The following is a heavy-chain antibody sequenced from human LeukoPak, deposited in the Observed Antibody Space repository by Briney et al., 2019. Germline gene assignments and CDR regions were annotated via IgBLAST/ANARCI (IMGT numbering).Heavy chain of an antibody. CDR3: ARSGPISLRF. CDR1: GYSFTDYD. D-gene: IGHD2/OR15-2a*01. J-gene: IGHJ4*02. Sequence: ASVKVSCKTSGYSFTDYDIHWVRQATGQGLEWMGWMNPKTDNTEYAQKFQGRVTLTWTTSISTAYMELSSLKSEDTAVYFCARSGPISLRFWGQGTLSPSPQ. CDR2: MNPKTDNT. V-gene: IGHV1-8*01.